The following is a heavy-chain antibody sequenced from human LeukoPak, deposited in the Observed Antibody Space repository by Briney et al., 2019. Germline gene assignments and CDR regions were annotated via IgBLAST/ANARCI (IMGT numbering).Heavy chain of an antibody. CDR2: ISSSSSYI. D-gene: IGHD2-2*01. CDR1: GFTFSSYS. V-gene: IGHV3-21*01. CDR3: ARDERYCSSTSCSEADYYYYGMDV. J-gene: IGHJ6*02. Sequence: PGGSLRLSCAASGFTFSSYSMNWVRQAPGKGLEWVSSISSSSSYIYYADSVKGRFTISRDNAKNSLYLQMNSLRAEDTAVYYCARDERYCSSTSCSEADYYYYGMDVWGQGTTVTVSS.